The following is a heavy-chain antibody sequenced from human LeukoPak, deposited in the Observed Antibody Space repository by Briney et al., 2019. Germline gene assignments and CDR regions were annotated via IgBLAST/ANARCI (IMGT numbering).Heavy chain of an antibody. V-gene: IGHV1-18*01. CDR3: ARETNSGSYSFNWFDP. J-gene: IGHJ5*02. CDR1: GYTFTSYG. Sequence: ASVTVSCKASGYTFTSYGISWVRQAPGQGLEWMGWISAYNGNTNYAQKLQGRVTMTTDTSTSTAYMELRSLRSDDTAVYYCARETNSGSYSFNWFDPWGQGTLVTVSS. D-gene: IGHD1-26*01. CDR2: ISAYNGNT.